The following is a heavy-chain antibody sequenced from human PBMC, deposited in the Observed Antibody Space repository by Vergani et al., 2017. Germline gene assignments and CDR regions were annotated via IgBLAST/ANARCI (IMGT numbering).Heavy chain of an antibody. CDR1: GYTFTSYD. D-gene: IGHD6-19*01. Sequence: QVQLVQSGAEVKKPGASVKVSCKASGYTFTSYDINWVRQATGQGLEWMGWMNPNSGNTGYAQKFQGRVTMTRNTSISTAYMELSSLRSEDTAVYYCARLYSSGLYTYNYYYYGMDVWGQGTTVTVSS. V-gene: IGHV1-8*01. CDR3: ARLYSSGLYTYNYYYYGMDV. J-gene: IGHJ6*02. CDR2: MNPNSGNT.